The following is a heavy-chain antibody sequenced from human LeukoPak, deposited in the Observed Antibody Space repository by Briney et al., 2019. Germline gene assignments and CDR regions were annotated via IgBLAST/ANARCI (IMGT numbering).Heavy chain of an antibody. D-gene: IGHD6-13*01. Sequence: ASVKVSCKASGYTFTGYYMHGVRQAPGQGLEWMGRINPNSGGTNYAQKFQGRVTMTRDTSISTAYMELSRLRSGDTAVYYCAREEQQLVWPDAYYYMDVWGKGTTVTVSS. CDR2: INPNSGGT. CDR1: GYTFTGYY. J-gene: IGHJ6*03. V-gene: IGHV1-2*06. CDR3: AREEQQLVWPDAYYYMDV.